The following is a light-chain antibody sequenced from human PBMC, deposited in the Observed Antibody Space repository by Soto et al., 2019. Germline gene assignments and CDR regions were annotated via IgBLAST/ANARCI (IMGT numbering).Light chain of an antibody. V-gene: IGKV1-39*01. Sequence: DIQMTQSPYSLSAAVGDRVTIACRASQNINTYLNWYQQKPGKAPELLMFDAASLQSGVPSRFSGSGSRTDFTLTITSLQPEDFATYYCQQTSSAPFTFGPGTKVDIK. CDR3: QQTSSAPFT. J-gene: IGKJ3*01. CDR2: DAA. CDR1: QNINTY.